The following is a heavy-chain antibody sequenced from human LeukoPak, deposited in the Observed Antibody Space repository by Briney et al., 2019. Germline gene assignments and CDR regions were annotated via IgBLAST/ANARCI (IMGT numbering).Heavy chain of an antibody. Sequence: PSETLSLTCPVSSGSISSGVYYWSWIRQHPGKGLEWIGYIYYSGSTYYNPSLKSRVTISVDTSKNQFSLKLSSVTAADTAVYYCARDRSHDYGDYVGNYYYYGMDVWGRGTTVTVSS. J-gene: IGHJ6*02. D-gene: IGHD4-17*01. CDR2: IYYSGST. V-gene: IGHV4-31*03. CDR1: SGSISSGVYY. CDR3: ARDRSHDYGDYVGNYYYYGMDV.